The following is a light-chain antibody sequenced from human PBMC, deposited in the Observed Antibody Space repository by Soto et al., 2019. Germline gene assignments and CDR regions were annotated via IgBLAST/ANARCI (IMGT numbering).Light chain of an antibody. J-gene: IGKJ1*01. CDR1: QSITSTY. CDR2: GAS. V-gene: IGKV3-20*01. Sequence: EIVFTRSPGTLSLSPGERATLSGMASQSITSTYLAWYQQNPGQAPRLLIYGASSRASGIPARFSGSGSGTDFTLTIRSLEPEDFAVYDCQKYGSSPQSVGQGPKVDIK. CDR3: QKYGSSPQS.